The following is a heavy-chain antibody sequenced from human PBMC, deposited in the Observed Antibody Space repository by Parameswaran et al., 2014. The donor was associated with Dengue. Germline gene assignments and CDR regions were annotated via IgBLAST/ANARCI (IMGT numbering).Heavy chain of an antibody. J-gene: IGHJ4*02. CDR3: ARGLRGSGSHRHY. D-gene: IGHD1-26*01. Sequence: WVRQAPGQGLEWMGWMNPNSGNTGYAQKFQGRVTMTRNTSISTAYMELSSLRSEDTAVYYCARGLRGSGSHRHYWGQGTLVTVSS. V-gene: IGHV1-8*01. CDR2: MNPNSGNT.